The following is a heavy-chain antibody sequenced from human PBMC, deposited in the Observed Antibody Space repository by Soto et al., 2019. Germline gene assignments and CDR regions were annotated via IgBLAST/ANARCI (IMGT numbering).Heavy chain of an antibody. D-gene: IGHD6-13*01. CDR3: ARGEYSSSWYTPLDY. CDR2: ISYDGSNK. Sequence: GGSLRLSCAASGFTFSSYAMHWVRQAPGKGLEWVAVISYDGSNKYYADSVKGRFTISRDNSKNTLYLQMNSLRAEDTAVYYCARGEYSSSWYTPLDYWGQGTLVTVSS. J-gene: IGHJ4*02. V-gene: IGHV3-30-3*01. CDR1: GFTFSSYA.